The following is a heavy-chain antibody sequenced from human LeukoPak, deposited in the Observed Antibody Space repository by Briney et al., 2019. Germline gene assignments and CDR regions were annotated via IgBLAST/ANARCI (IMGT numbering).Heavy chain of an antibody. CDR3: ARGPSGSQYYYYTDV. V-gene: IGHV1-8*01. CDR1: GYTFTSYD. CDR2: MNPNSGNT. J-gene: IGHJ6*03. Sequence: ASVKVSCKASGYTFTSYDINWVRQATGQGLEWMGWMNPNSGNTGYAQKFQGRVTMTRNTSISTAYMELSSLRSEDTAVYYCARGPSGSQYYYYTDVWGKGTTATVSS. D-gene: IGHD6-6*01.